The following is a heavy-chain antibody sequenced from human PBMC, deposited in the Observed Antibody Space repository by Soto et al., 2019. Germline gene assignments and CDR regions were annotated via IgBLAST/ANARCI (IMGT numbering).Heavy chain of an antibody. Sequence: EVQVVESGGGLVQPGGSLRLSCAASGFTFSSNSMNWVRQAPGKGLEWISYISSSSSTIYADSVKGRFTISRDNAKCSLYLQMNSLRDEDTAVYYCARVIWSGHLTSDLWGQGTLVTVSS. CDR1: GFTFSSNS. V-gene: IGHV3-48*02. J-gene: IGHJ5*02. CDR2: ISSSSSTI. D-gene: IGHD3-3*01. CDR3: ARVIWSGHLTSDL.